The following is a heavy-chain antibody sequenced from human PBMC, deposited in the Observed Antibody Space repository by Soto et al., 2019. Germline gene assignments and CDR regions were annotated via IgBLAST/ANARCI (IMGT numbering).Heavy chain of an antibody. CDR3: AREVTTVTTYYYYYGRDV. Sequence: QVQLVQSGAEVKKPGASVKVSCKASGYTFSSYGISWVRQAPGQGLEGMGWISGYNGNTNYAQNLQGRVTMTTDTSTRTAYMELRSLRSDDTAVYYCAREVTTVTTYYYYYGRDVWGQGTTVTVSS. J-gene: IGHJ6*02. CDR1: GYTFSSYG. V-gene: IGHV1-18*01. CDR2: ISGYNGNT. D-gene: IGHD4-17*01.